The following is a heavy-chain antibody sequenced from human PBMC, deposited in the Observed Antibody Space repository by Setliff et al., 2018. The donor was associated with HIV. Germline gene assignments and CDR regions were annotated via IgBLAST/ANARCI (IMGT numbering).Heavy chain of an antibody. CDR3: ARDSVPGYDNSGPWYYYYYMDV. D-gene: IGHD3-22*01. J-gene: IGHJ6*03. V-gene: IGHV1-46*01. Sequence: ASVKVSCKASGYTFTHYYIQWVRQAPGRGLEWMGVINPSGGNTRYAQQFQGRVTMTRDTSTSTVYMELSSLRPEDTAVYYCARDSVPGYDNSGPWYYYYYMDVWGKGTTVTVSS. CDR2: INPSGGNT. CDR1: GYTFTHYY.